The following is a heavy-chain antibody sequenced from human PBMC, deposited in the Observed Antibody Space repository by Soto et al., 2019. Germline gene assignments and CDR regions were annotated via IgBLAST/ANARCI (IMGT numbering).Heavy chain of an antibody. J-gene: IGHJ6*02. D-gene: IGHD1-1*01. Sequence: QVHLVESGGGVVQPGRSLRLSCVASGFTFDTYGIHWVRQAPGKGLQWVALISYEGSNTYYADSVRGRFTISRDNSKNTLYLQMNTLRPEDTGLYYCARVTPGKHLYYFSGLDFWGQGTSVTVSS. CDR3: ARVTPGKHLYYFSGLDF. CDR1: GFTFDTYG. CDR2: ISYEGSNT. V-gene: IGHV3-30-3*01.